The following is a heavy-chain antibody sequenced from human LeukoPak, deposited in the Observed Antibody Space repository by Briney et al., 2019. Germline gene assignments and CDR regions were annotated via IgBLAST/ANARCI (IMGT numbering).Heavy chain of an antibody. D-gene: IGHD3-22*01. CDR2: IYTSGST. CDR1: GGSISSCSYY. Sequence: SQTLSLTCTVSGGSISSCSYYWRWIRQPAGKGLEWIGRIYTSGSTNYNPSLKSRVTISVDTSKNQFSLKLSSVTAADTAVYYCAGEDIYDSSGNDYWGQGTLVTVSS. V-gene: IGHV4-61*02. J-gene: IGHJ4*02. CDR3: AGEDIYDSSGNDY.